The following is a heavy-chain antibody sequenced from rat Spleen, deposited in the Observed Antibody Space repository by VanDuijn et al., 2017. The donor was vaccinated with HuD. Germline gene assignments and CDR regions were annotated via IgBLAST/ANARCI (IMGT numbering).Heavy chain of an antibody. D-gene: IGHD1-9*01. Sequence: EVQLVESGGGLVQPGRSLKLSCVASGFTFNNYWMTWIRQAPGKGLGWVASITNTGGSTYYPDSVKGRFTISRDNAKSTLYLQMNSRRSEDTATYYCTIDYGYNYGVMDAWGQGASDTVSS. CDR1: GFTFNNYW. CDR2: ITNTGGST. V-gene: IGHV5-31*01. CDR3: TIDYGYNYGVMDA. J-gene: IGHJ4*01.